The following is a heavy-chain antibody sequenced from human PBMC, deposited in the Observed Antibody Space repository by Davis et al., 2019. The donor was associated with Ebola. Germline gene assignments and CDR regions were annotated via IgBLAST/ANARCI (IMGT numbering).Heavy chain of an antibody. CDR1: GFSFSNYG. D-gene: IGHD3-3*01. CDR3: ARVPYYDFWSGYPPGYYGMDV. J-gene: IGHJ6*02. CDR2: LGNRGDHI. V-gene: IGHV3-21*05. Sequence: GESPKTPCAAPGFSFSNYGMYWVRRAPGKGLEWLSYLGNRGDHISYADSVKGRFTISRDNAKNSLYLQMNSLRAEDTAVYYCARVPYYDFWSGYPPGYYGMDVWGQGTTVTVSS.